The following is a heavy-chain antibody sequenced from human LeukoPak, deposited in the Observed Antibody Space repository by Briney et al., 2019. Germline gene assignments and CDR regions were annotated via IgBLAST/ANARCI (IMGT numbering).Heavy chain of an antibody. CDR2: IYYSGTT. Sequence: SETLSLTCTVSGGFISGYYWSWIRQPPGKGLEWIGYIYYSGTTNYNPSLKSRVTISVDTSKNQFSLKVNSVTAADTAVYYCVRSKSGTYGWFDPWGQGTLVTVSS. V-gene: IGHV4-59*01. J-gene: IGHJ5*02. CDR3: VRSKSGTYGWFDP. D-gene: IGHD4-17*01. CDR1: GGFISGYY.